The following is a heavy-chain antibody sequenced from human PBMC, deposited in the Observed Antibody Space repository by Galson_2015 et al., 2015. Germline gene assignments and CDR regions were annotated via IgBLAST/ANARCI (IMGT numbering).Heavy chain of an antibody. Sequence: ETLSLTCAVHGGSFTVNYWTWIRQPPGKGLGWIGEVIYSGSTSYNPSLKSRVTISVDTSKNQFSLSLTSVTAADTAVYYCAAGTRLTYNWFDPWGQGTLVTVSS. J-gene: IGHJ5*02. D-gene: IGHD2-21*02. CDR2: VIYSGST. V-gene: IGHV4-34*12. CDR3: AAGTRLTYNWFDP. CDR1: GGSFTVNY.